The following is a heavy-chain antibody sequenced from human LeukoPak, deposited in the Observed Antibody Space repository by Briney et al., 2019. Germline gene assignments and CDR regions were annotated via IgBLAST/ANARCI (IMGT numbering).Heavy chain of an antibody. CDR3: ARDANRLRYFDWLLPDY. Sequence: ASVRVSCKASGYTFTGYYMHWVRQAPGQGLEWMGWINPNSGGTNYAQKFQGRVTMTRDTSISTAYMELSRLRSDDTAVYYCARDANRLRYFDWLLPDYWGQGTLVTVSS. D-gene: IGHD3-9*01. V-gene: IGHV1-2*02. J-gene: IGHJ4*02. CDR2: INPNSGGT. CDR1: GYTFTGYY.